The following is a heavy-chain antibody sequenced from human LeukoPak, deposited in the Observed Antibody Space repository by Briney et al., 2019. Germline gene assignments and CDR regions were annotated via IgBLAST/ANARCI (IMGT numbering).Heavy chain of an antibody. CDR1: GGTFSSYA. Sequence: SVKVSCKASGGTFSSYAISWVRRAPGQGLEWMGGIIPIFGTANYAQKFQGRVTITADESTSTAYMELSSLRSEDTAVYYCARYCSGGSCYSEGAFDIWGQGTMVTVSS. V-gene: IGHV1-69*13. J-gene: IGHJ3*02. D-gene: IGHD2-15*01. CDR2: IIPIFGTA. CDR3: ARYCSGGSCYSEGAFDI.